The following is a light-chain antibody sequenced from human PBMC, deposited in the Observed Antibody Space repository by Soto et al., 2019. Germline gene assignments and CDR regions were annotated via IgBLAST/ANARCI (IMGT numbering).Light chain of an antibody. CDR2: NAS. V-gene: IGKV3-15*01. CDR3: QQYNNWPFT. J-gene: IGKJ5*01. CDR1: QGVTTN. Sequence: EIVMTQSPGTLSVSPGERATLSCRAGQGVTTNFAWYQQKSGQSPRLLIYNASIRATGVPARFSGTGSETDFTLTISGLQSEESAVDVCQQYNNWPFTGGQGTRLDIK.